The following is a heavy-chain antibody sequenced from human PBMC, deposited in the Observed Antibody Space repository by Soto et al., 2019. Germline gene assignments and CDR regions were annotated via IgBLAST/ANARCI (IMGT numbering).Heavy chain of an antibody. CDR2: ISKSGSII. V-gene: IGHV3-48*03. J-gene: IGHJ6*02. D-gene: IGHD3-3*01. Sequence: GGSLRLSCAASGLTFSSYEMHWVRQAPGKGLEWVSYISKSGSIIYYTDSVKGRFTISRDNAKNLQYLEMNSLRAEDSAVYFCASVMLRFSYGIDVWGQGTTVTVSS. CDR3: ASVMLRFSYGIDV. CDR1: GLTFSSYE.